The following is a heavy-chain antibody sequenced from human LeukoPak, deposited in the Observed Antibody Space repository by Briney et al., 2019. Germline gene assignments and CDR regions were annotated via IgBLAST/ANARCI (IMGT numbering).Heavy chain of an antibody. CDR1: GFSVSSNY. CDR3: ARGRDGYNVFDY. V-gene: IGHV3-53*01. Sequence: GGFLRLSCTASGFSVSSNYMSWVRQAAGKGLEWVSVIYSGGNTFYADSVRGRFTISRDNSKNTLYLQMNSLRAEDTALYYCARGRDGYNVFDYWGQRTLVTASS. J-gene: IGHJ4*02. D-gene: IGHD5-24*01. CDR2: IYSGGNT.